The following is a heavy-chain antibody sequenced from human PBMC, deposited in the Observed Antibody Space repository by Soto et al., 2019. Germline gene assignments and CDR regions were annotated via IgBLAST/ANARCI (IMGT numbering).Heavy chain of an antibody. V-gene: IGHV1-3*01. J-gene: IGHJ4*02. CDR3: ARSIVVVTALDY. Sequence: ALLKVSCKASGYTFTSYAMHWVRQAPGQRLEWMGWTNAGNGNTKYSQKFQGRVTITRDTSASTAYLELSSLRSEDTAVYYCARSIVVVTALDYWGQGTLVTVSS. D-gene: IGHD2-21*02. CDR1: GYTFTSYA. CDR2: TNAGNGNT.